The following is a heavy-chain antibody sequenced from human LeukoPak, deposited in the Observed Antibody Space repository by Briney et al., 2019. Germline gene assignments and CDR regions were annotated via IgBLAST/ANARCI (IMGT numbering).Heavy chain of an antibody. Sequence: PSETLSLTCAVYGGSFSGYYWSWIRQPSGKGLEWIGEINHSGSTNYNPSLKSRVTISVDTSKNQFSLKLSSVTAADTAVYYCARTTGATYYYDSSGYYLFDYWGQGTLVTVSS. CDR1: GGSFSGYY. CDR2: INHSGST. V-gene: IGHV4-34*01. CDR3: ARTTGATYYYDSSGYYLFDY. J-gene: IGHJ4*02. D-gene: IGHD3-22*01.